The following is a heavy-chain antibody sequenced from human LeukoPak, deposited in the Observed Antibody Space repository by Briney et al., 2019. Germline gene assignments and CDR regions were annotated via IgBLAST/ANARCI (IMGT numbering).Heavy chain of an antibody. J-gene: IGHJ4*02. CDR1: GFTFSSYV. Sequence: GGSLRLSCAASGFTFSSYVMNWVRQPPGKGLEWVSLISYNGYNKYYADSVKGRFTISRDNSRNTLYLQMNSLRAEDTALYDCARDGFRYTYGYFSDYWGQGTLVTVSS. CDR3: ARDGFRYTYGYFSDY. CDR2: ISYNGYNK. V-gene: IGHV3-30*04. D-gene: IGHD5-18*01.